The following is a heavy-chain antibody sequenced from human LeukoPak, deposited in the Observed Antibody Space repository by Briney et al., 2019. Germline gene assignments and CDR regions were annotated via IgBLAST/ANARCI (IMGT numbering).Heavy chain of an antibody. J-gene: IGHJ3*02. CDR1: GGTFSSYG. Sequence: ASVKVSCKASGGTFSSYGISWVRQAPGQGLEWMGRIIPILGIANYAQKFQGRVTITADKSTSTAYMELSSLRSEDTAVYYCARWRVSVVAATHDAFDIWGQGTMVTVSS. CDR2: IIPILGIA. CDR3: ARWRVSVVAATHDAFDI. D-gene: IGHD2-15*01. V-gene: IGHV1-69*04.